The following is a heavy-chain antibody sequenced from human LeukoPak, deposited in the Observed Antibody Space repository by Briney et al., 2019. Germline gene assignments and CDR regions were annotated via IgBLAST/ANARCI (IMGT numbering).Heavy chain of an antibody. CDR1: GFAFSSSY. CDR2: INQHADTK. V-gene: IGHV3-7*01. D-gene: IGHD2-8*02. CDR3: VRGTGFITDY. Sequence: GGSLRLSCAASGFAFSSSYMHWVRQAPGKGLEWMAVINQHADTKYYVDPVKGRFTISRDNAKNSLYLQMNSLRAEDTAVYYCVRGTGFITDYWGPGTPVTVSS. J-gene: IGHJ4*02.